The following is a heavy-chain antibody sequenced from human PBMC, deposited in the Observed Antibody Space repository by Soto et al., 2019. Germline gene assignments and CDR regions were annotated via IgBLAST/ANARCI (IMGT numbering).Heavy chain of an antibody. CDR2: LYYSGRI. V-gene: IGHV4-61*01. D-gene: IGHD3-22*01. Sequence: SETLSLTCTVSGGSVSSGNYYWSWIRQPPGKGLQWIGYLYYSGRINYNPSLRSRVTISADTSKNQFSLKVSSATAADTAVYYCARDPGYDSSGYFVDYWGQGALVTVSS. CDR1: GGSVSSGNYY. CDR3: ARDPGYDSSGYFVDY. J-gene: IGHJ4*02.